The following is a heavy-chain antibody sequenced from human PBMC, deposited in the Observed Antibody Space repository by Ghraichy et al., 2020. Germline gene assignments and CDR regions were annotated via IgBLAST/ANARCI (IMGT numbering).Heavy chain of an antibody. D-gene: IGHD3-3*01. J-gene: IGHJ4*02. Sequence: GGSLRLSCAASGFTFSSYAMSWVRQAPGKGLEWVSAISGSGGSTYYADSVKGRFTISRDNSMNTLYLQMNSLRAEDTAVYYCAKDGNIDTGYDFWRRGDYFDYWGQGTLVTVSS. CDR3: AKDGNIDTGYDFWRRGDYFDY. CDR1: GFTFSSYA. CDR2: ISGSGGST. V-gene: IGHV3-23*01.